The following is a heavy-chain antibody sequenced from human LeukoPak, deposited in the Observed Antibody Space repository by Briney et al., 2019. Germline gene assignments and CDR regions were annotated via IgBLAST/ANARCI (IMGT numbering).Heavy chain of an antibody. CDR1: GFTFSDYA. D-gene: IGHD2-8*01. V-gene: IGHV3-30-3*01. CDR2: ISYDGSNK. J-gene: IGHJ5*02. CDR3: ATGGGYNGIDL. Sequence: GGSLRLSCAASGFTFSDYAIHWVRQAPGKGLDWVTFISYDGSNKNYAESVKGRFTISRDNSKNTVYLQMNSLRVEDTAVYYCATGGGYNGIDLWGQGTLVTVSS.